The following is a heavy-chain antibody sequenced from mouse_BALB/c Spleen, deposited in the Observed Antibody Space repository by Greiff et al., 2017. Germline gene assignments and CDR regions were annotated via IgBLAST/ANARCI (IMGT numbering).Heavy chain of an antibody. CDR1: GYSFTGYY. D-gene: IGHD1-2*01. V-gene: IGHV1S34*01. Sequence: LVKTGASVKISCKASGYSFTGYYMHWVKQSHGKSLEWIGDISSYNGATSYNQKFKGKATFTVDTSSSTAYMQFNSLTSEDSAVYYCAREGDYGSFAYWGQGTLVTVSA. J-gene: IGHJ3*01. CDR3: AREGDYGSFAY. CDR2: ISSYNGAT.